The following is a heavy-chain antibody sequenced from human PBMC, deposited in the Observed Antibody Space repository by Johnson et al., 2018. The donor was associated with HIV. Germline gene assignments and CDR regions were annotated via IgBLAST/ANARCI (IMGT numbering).Heavy chain of an antibody. J-gene: IGHJ3*02. Sequence: QVQLVESGGGLVKHGGSLRLFCAASGFTFSDYYMNWIRQTPGKGLEWVSYISSGGNTIYYADSVTGRFTFSRDNAKNSLYLQMNSLTAEDTALYYCARLRDGYNFDAFDIWGQGTMVTVSS. CDR3: ARLRDGYNFDAFDI. CDR1: GFTFSDYY. CDR2: ISSGGNTI. D-gene: IGHD5-24*01. V-gene: IGHV3-11*04.